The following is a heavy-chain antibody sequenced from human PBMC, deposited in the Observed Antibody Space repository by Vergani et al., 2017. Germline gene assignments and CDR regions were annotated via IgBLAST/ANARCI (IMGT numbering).Heavy chain of an antibody. CDR2: IRYDGSNK. V-gene: IGHV3-30*02. Sequence: QVQLVESGGGVVQPGGSLRLSCAASGFTFSSYGMHWVRQAPGKGLEWVAFIRYDGSNKYYADSVKGRFTISRDNSKNTMYLQMNSLRAEDTAVYYCAKDQTMVRDYVMDVWGRGTTVAVSS. D-gene: IGHD3-10*01. J-gene: IGHJ6*02. CDR1: GFTFSSYG. CDR3: AKDQTMVRDYVMDV.